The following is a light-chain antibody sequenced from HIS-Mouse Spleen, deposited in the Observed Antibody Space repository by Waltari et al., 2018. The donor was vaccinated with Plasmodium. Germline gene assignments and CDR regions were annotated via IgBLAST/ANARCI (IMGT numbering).Light chain of an antibody. Sequence: DIQMTQSPSSLSASVGDRATITCQASQDISNYLNWYQQNPGKAPKLLIYDASNLETRVPSRFSGSGSGTDFTFTISSLQPEDIATYYCQQYDNLPPLFTFGPGTKVDIK. V-gene: IGKV1-33*01. J-gene: IGKJ3*01. CDR2: DAS. CDR1: QDISNY. CDR3: QQYDNLPPLFT.